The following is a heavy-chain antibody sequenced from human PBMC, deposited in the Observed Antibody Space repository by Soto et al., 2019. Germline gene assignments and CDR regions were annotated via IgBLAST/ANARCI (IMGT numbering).Heavy chain of an antibody. J-gene: IGHJ4*02. V-gene: IGHV1-69*13. D-gene: IGHD2-21*02. CDR2: IIPIFGST. CDR3: ATSLGIVVVTAIRYFDY. Sequence: SVKVSCKASGCTFSSYAISWVRQAPGQGLEWMGGIIPIFGSTNYAQKFQGRVTITADESTSTAYMELSSLRSEDTAVYYCATSLGIVVVTAIRYFDYWGQGALVTVSS. CDR1: GCTFSSYA.